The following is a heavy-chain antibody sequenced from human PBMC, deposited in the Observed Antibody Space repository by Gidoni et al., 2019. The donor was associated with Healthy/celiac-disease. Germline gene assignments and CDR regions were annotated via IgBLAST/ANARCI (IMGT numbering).Heavy chain of an antibody. CDR3: AKDNIIRGHIIEE. V-gene: IGHV3-23*01. CDR1: CFTFSSYA. D-gene: IGHD3-10*01. CDR2: STAGGGTI. J-gene: IGHJ4*02. Sequence: EVQLLASGGGLFQPGGSLILSCAASCFTFSSYAMDWVRQAPGKGLEWVSVSTAGGGTIYYADSVKGRFTISRDNAKKTMYLQMNSLRAEDTAVYYCAKDNIIRGHIIEEWGQGTLVNVSS.